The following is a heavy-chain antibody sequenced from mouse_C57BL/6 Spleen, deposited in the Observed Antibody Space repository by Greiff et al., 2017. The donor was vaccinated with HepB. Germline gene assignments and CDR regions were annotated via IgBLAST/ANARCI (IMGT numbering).Heavy chain of an antibody. D-gene: IGHD1-1*01. CDR3: ARRSGSSQGYFDY. Sequence: QVQLQQSGPELVKPGASVKISCKASGYAFSSSWMNWVKQRPGKGLEWIGRIYPGDGDTNYNGKFKGKAKLTADKSSSTAYMQLSSLTSEDSAVYFCARRSGSSQGYFDYWGQGTTLTVSS. V-gene: IGHV1-82*01. CDR1: GYAFSSSW. J-gene: IGHJ2*01. CDR2: IYPGDGDT.